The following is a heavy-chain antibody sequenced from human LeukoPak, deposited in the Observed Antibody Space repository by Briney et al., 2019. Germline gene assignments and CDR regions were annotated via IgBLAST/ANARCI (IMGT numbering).Heavy chain of an antibody. V-gene: IGHV3-15*01. D-gene: IGHD4-17*01. CDR2: IKSKTDGGTT. J-gene: IGHJ6*04. Sequence: PGGSLRLSCAASGFTFSSYWMSWVRQAPGKGLEWVGRIKSKTDGGTTDYAAPVKGRFTISRDDSKNTLYLQMNSLKTEDTAVYYCSTAGVDYGDYAIRYYYGMDVWGKGTTVTVSS. CDR1: GFTFSSYW. CDR3: STAGVDYGDYAIRYYYGMDV.